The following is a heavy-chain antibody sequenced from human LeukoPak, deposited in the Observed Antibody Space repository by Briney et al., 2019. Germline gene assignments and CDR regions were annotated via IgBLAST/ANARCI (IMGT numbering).Heavy chain of an antibody. CDR2: INPNSGGT. V-gene: IGHV1-2*02. Sequence: ASVKVSCKASGYTFTGYYMHWVRQAPGQGLEWMGWINPNSGGTNYAQKFQGRVTMTRDTSISPAYMELSRLRSDDTAVYYCARDGYSGYDSIQLWFCLDYWGQGTLVTVSS. CDR3: ARDGYSGYDSIQLWFCLDY. J-gene: IGHJ4*02. CDR1: GYTFTGYY. D-gene: IGHD5-12*01.